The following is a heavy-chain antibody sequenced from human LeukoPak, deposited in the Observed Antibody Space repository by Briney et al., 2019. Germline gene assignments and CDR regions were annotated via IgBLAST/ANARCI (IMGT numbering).Heavy chain of an antibody. V-gene: IGHV3-30*02. CDR3: ATRIAGDFDY. CDR2: IRYDGSNK. CDR1: GFTFSSYG. D-gene: IGHD6-13*01. Sequence: GGSLRLSCAASGFTFSSYGMHGVRQAPGKGLEWVAFIRYDGSNKYYADSVKGRFTISRDNSKNTLYLQMNSLRAEDTAVYYCATRIAGDFDYWGQGTLVTVSS. J-gene: IGHJ4*02.